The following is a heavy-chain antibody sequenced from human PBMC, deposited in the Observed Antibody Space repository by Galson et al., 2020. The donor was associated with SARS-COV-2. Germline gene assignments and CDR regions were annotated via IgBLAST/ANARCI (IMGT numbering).Heavy chain of an antibody. J-gene: IGHJ6*02. CDR3: ARATSTNTGRGMDV. Sequence: SLTLSLTCAISGDSVSSNSAAWNCIRQSPSRGLERLGRTWYRSKWYNDYAVSVKSRITINTDTSKNQVSLQLNSVTPEDTAVYYCARATSTNTGRGMDVWGQGTTVSVCS. D-gene: IGHD3-10*01. CDR1: GDSVSSNSAA. V-gene: IGHV6-1*01. CDR2: TWYRSKWYN.